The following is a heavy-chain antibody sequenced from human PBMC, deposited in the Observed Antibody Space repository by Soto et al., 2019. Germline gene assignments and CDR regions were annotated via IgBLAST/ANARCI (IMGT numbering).Heavy chain of an antibody. D-gene: IGHD3-16*01. CDR1: GYTSNSYY. Sequence: ASVKVSCKASGYTSNSYYMHWVRQAPGQGLEWMGIINPSGGSTSYAQKFQGRVTMTRDTSTSTVYMELSSLRSEDTAVYYCARVTFLQMGMAGAFDIWGQGTMVTVSS. V-gene: IGHV1-46*02. CDR3: ARVTFLQMGMAGAFDI. J-gene: IGHJ3*02. CDR2: INPSGGST.